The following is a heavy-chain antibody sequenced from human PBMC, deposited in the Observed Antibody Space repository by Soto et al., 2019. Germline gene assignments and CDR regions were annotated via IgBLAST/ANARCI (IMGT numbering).Heavy chain of an antibody. J-gene: IGHJ6*02. D-gene: IGHD2-2*01. CDR3: ARGTSGDIVVVPAAKEEGYYYYGMDV. V-gene: IGHV4-34*01. Sequence: SETLSLTCAVYGGSFSCYYWSWIRQPPGKGLEWIGEINHSGSTNYNPSLKSRVTISVDTSKNQFSLKLSSVTAADTAVYYCARGTSGDIVVVPAAKEEGYYYYGMDVWGQGTTVTVSS. CDR2: INHSGST. CDR1: GGSFSCYY.